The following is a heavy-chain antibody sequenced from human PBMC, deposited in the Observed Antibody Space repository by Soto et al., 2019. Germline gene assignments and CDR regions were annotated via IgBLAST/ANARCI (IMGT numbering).Heavy chain of an antibody. CDR1: GGSISSYY. CDR3: ASHTYYGSGKINWFDP. D-gene: IGHD3-10*01. J-gene: IGHJ5*02. Sequence: SETLSLTCTVSGGSISSYYWSWIRQPPGKGLEWIGYIYYSGSTNYNPSLKSRVTISVDTSKNQFSLKLSSVTAADTAVYYCASHTYYGSGKINWFDPWGQGTLVTVSS. V-gene: IGHV4-59*08. CDR2: IYYSGST.